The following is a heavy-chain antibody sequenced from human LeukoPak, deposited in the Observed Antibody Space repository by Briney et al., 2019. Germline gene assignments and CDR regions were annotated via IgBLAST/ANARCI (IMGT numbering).Heavy chain of an antibody. CDR2: ISSNGGST. CDR3: ARGTAGGRDFDY. V-gene: IGHV3-64*01. CDR1: GFTFSSYA. J-gene: IGHJ4*02. Sequence: GGSLRLSCAASGFTFSSYAMHWVRQAPGKGLEYVSAISSNGGSTYYANSVKGRFTISRDNSKNTLYLQMDSLRAEDMAVYYCARGTAGGRDFDYWGQGTLVTVSS. D-gene: IGHD6-19*01.